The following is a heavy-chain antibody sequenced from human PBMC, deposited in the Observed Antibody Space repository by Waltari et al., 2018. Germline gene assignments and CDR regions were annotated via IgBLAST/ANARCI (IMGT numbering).Heavy chain of an antibody. CDR3: ARDVTGYYYFDL. J-gene: IGHJ2*01. CDR2: ISRDGT. V-gene: IGHV3-53*01. CDR1: GFTVSTHY. Sequence: EVQLVESGGGLIQPGGSLRLSCAASGFTVSTHYMNWVRQAPGKGLEWVSVISRDGTHYADSVKGRFTISRDNSKNTVYLQMNTLRAEDTALYYCARDVTGYYYFDLWGRGTLVTVSS. D-gene: IGHD3-16*01.